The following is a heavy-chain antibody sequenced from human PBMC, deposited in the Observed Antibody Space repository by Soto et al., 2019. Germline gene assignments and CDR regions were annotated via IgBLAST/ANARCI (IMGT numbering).Heavy chain of an antibody. D-gene: IGHD1-26*01. V-gene: IGHV4-39*01. CDR3: ARQHSGSYWGYYFDY. J-gene: IGHJ4*02. CDR1: GGSISSSSYY. Sequence: NPSETLSLTCTVSGGSISSSSYYWGWIRQPPGKGLEGIGSIYYSGSTYYNPSLKSRVTISVDTSKNQFSLKLSSVTAADTAVYYCARQHSGSYWGYYFDYWGQGTLVTVSS. CDR2: IYYSGST.